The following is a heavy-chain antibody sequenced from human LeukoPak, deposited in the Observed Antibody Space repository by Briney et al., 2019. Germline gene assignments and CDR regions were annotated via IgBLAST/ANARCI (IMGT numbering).Heavy chain of an antibody. V-gene: IGHV4-4*07. CDR3: ARDSPRRDETGFDY. Sequence: SETLSLTCTVSGGSISSYYWSWLRQPAGKGLEWGGRIYTSGSTNYNPSLKSRVTMSVDTSKNQFSLKLSSVTAADTAVYYCARDSPRRDETGFDYWGQGTLVTVSS. CDR1: GGSISSYY. D-gene: IGHD5-24*01. J-gene: IGHJ4*02. CDR2: IYTSGST.